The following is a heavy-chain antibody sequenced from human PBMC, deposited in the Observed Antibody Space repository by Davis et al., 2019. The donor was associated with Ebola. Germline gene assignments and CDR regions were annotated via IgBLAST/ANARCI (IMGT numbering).Heavy chain of an antibody. D-gene: IGHD3-22*01. Sequence: SVKVSCKASGFTFTSSAVQWVRQARGQRLEWIGWIVVGSGNTNYAQKFQERVTITRDMSTSTAYMELSSLRSEDTAVYYCATAHYYDSSGYYYGYFQHWGQGTLVTVSS. CDR2: IVVGSGNT. CDR1: GFTFTSSA. V-gene: IGHV1-58*01. CDR3: ATAHYYDSSGYYYGYFQH. J-gene: IGHJ1*01.